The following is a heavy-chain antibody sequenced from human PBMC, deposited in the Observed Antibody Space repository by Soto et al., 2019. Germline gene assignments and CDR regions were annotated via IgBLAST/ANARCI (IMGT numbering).Heavy chain of an antibody. J-gene: IGHJ6*02. D-gene: IGHD6-6*01. V-gene: IGHV6-1*01. Sequence: SQTLSLTCAISGGSVSSNSAAWNWIRQSPSRGLEWLGRTYYRSKWHNDYAVSVKGRITINPDTSKNQFSLQLNSVTPEDTAVYYCARDSRSSTSYYYSFGLDVWGQGTTVT. CDR3: ARDSRSSTSYYYSFGLDV. CDR2: TYYRSKWHN. CDR1: GGSVSSNSAA.